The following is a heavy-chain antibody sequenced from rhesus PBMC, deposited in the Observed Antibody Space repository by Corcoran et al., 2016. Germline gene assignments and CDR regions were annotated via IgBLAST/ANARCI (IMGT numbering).Heavy chain of an antibody. J-gene: IGHJ4*01. CDR3: ARDWSDYYDNFDF. Sequence: QVTLKESGPALVNLTQTLTLTCTFSGFSLTTSGMGVGWIRQPPGNAREWLSLIYLDDDERYNTTLKNRHTISTDTSKSQIVLTMTNMDPVDTATYYCARDWSDYYDNFDFWGQGVLVTVSS. CDR1: GFSLTTSGMG. V-gene: IGHV2-174*01. D-gene: IGHD3-22*01. CDR2: IYLDDDE.